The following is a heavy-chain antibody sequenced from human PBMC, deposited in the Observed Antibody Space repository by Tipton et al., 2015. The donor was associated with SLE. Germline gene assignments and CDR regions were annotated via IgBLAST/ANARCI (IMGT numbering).Heavy chain of an antibody. J-gene: IGHJ2*01. D-gene: IGHD3-22*01. V-gene: IGHV4-39*01. CDR2: LHNTGSA. CDR1: GGSLTSSSHY. CDR3: ARHLLPGVIVMIPPFWYLDL. Sequence: TLSLTCTVSGGSLTSSSHYWGWIRQPPGKGLEWVGSLHNTGSAYYNPSLRTRIALSIDTSENRFSLKLTSLTAADTAVYYCARHLLPGVIVMIPPFWYLDLWGRGTLVTVSS.